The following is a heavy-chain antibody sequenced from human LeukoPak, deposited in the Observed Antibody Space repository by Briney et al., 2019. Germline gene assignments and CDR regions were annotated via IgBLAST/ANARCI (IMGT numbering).Heavy chain of an antibody. CDR1: GFTFSSYT. J-gene: IGHJ4*02. D-gene: IGHD6-13*01. CDR3: AKVGAGSSWYWFDY. V-gene: IGHV3-23*01. CDR2: ITTSDGNT. Sequence: GGSLRLSCAASGFTFSSYTMSWVRQAPGKGLEWVSTITTSDGNTYYADSVKGRFTISRDNSKNTLYLQMNSLRAEDTAVYYCAKVGAGSSWYWFDYWGQGTLVTVSS.